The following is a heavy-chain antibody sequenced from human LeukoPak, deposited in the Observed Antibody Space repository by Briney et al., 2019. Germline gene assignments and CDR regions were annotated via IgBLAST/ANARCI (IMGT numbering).Heavy chain of an antibody. V-gene: IGHV4-38-2*02. D-gene: IGHD5-18*01. CDR2: IYHSGST. CDR3: ARTWIQLWTYYYMDV. Sequence: SETLSLTCTVSGYSISSGYYWGWIRQPPGKGLEWIGSIYHSGSTYYNPSLKSRVTISVDTSKNQFSLKLSSVTAVDTAVYYCARTWIQLWTYYYMDVWGKGTTVTISS. CDR1: GYSISSGYY. J-gene: IGHJ6*03.